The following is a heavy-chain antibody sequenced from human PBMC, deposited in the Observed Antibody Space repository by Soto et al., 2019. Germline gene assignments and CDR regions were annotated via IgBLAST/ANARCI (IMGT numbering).Heavy chain of an antibody. CDR1: GDTFKNCV. J-gene: IGHJ6*02. CDR3: AAELGFGKLAVV. CDR2: ILPLFCTT. V-gene: IGHV1-69*01. Sequence: QVQVVQSGVEVRRPGSAVKVSCKASGDTFKNCVISWVRQAPGQGLEWMGGILPLFCTTDFAQRFQGRLTITTDESTTTAYMELSRLRSEDTATYYCAAELGFGKLAVVWGQGTTVIVSS. D-gene: IGHD7-27*01.